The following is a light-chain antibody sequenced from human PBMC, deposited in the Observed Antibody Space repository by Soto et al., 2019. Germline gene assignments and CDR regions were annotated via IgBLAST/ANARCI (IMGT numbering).Light chain of an antibody. J-gene: IGKJ5*01. CDR2: GAS. Sequence: EVVLTQSPATLSLSPGERATLSCSASENVRTFVDWYQQKPGQASRLLIHGASNRATGIPARFSGSGSGTDFTLTISSLEPEDSAVYYCQQRHMWPITFGQGTRLEIK. CDR3: QQRHMWPIT. V-gene: IGKV3-11*01. CDR1: ENVRTF.